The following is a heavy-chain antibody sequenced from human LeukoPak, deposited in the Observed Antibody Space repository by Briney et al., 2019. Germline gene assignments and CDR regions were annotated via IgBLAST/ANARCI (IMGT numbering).Heavy chain of an antibody. J-gene: IGHJ4*02. CDR1: GFTFSTYA. D-gene: IGHD3-3*02. Sequence: GGSLRLSCAASGFTFSTYALNWVHQAPGKGLEWVSAISDSGGAIFYADSVKGRFTMSRDNSKNSLLLQMNSLRAEDTALYYCARIGSAAFTDYWGQGTLVTVSS. CDR3: ARIGSAAFTDY. V-gene: IGHV3-23*01. CDR2: ISDSGGAI.